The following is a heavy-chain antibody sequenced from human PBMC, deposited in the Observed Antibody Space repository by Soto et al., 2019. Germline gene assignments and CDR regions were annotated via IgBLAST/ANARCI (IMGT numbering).Heavy chain of an antibody. CDR1: GFTFSSYW. CDR3: ARDSFPYYYDSSGQAAFDI. J-gene: IGHJ3*02. Sequence: EVQLVESGGGLVQPGGSLRLSCAASGFTFSSYWMSWVRQAPGKGLEWVANIKQDGSEKYYVDSVKGRFTISRDNAKNSLYLQMNSLRAEDTAVYYCARDSFPYYYDSSGQAAFDIWGQGTMVTVSS. V-gene: IGHV3-7*01. CDR2: IKQDGSEK. D-gene: IGHD3-22*01.